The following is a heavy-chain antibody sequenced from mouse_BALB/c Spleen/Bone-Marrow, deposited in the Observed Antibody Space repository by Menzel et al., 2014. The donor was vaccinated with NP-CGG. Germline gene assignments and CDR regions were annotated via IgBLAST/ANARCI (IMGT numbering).Heavy chain of an antibody. CDR2: IYPGNVNT. CDR3: ARDYGSSVFAY. Sequence: QVQLQQSGPELVKPGASVRISCKASGYTFXSXYXHWVKQRPXXGLEWIXXIYPGNVNTKYNEKFKGKATLTADKSSSTAYMQRSSLTSGDSAVYFCARDYGSSVFAYWGQGTLVTVSA. CDR1: GYTFXSXY. J-gene: IGHJ3*01. V-gene: IGHV1S56*01. D-gene: IGHD1-1*01.